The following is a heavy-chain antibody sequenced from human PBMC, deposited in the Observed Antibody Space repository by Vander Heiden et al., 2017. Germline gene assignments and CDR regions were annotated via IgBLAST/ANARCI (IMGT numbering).Heavy chain of an antibody. Sequence: EVQLVESGGGLVKPGGSLTLSCAASAFPFSTYTMNWVRQAPGKGLEWISLISSSGTFTYHADSVKGRFTISRDNAMNSLYLQMNSLRGDDTAVYYCARLTHGDYDSPFDHWGQGTLVTVSS. D-gene: IGHD4-17*01. CDR3: ARLTHGDYDSPFDH. CDR1: AFPFSTYT. J-gene: IGHJ4*02. V-gene: IGHV3-21*01. CDR2: ISSSGTFT.